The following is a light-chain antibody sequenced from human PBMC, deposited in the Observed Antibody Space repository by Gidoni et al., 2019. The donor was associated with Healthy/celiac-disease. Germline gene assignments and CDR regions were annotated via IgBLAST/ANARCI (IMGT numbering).Light chain of an antibody. CDR2: DAS. CDR3: QQRSNWKLT. V-gene: IGKV3-11*01. CDR1: QSVSSY. Sequence: PATLSLSPGERATLSCRASQSVSSYLAWYQQKPGQAPRLLIYDASNRATGIPARFSGSGSGTDFTLTISSLEPEDFAVYYCQQRSNWKLTFGGGTKVEIK. J-gene: IGKJ4*01.